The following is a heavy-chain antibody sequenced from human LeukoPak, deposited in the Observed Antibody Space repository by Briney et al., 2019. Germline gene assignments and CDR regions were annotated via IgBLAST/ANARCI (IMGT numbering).Heavy chain of an antibody. CDR2: ITSAGRTI. J-gene: IGHJ3*02. V-gene: IGHV3-48*03. CDR3: ARYAWDASDI. Sequence: GGSLRLSCAASGFTFSSYDMNWVRQAPGKGLEWVSFITSAGRTIYYADSLKVRFTISRDNAKNSLFLQMNSLRAGDTACYFCARYAWDASDIWGQGTMVTVSS. CDR1: GFTFSSYD.